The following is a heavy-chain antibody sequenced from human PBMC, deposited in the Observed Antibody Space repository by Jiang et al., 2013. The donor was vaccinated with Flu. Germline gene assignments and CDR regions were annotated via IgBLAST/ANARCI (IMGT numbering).Heavy chain of an antibody. D-gene: IGHD3-3*01. J-gene: IGHJ4*02. CDR2: ISGSGGST. Sequence: PGGSLRLSCAASGFTFSSYAMSWVRRAPGKGLEWVSAISGSGGSTYYADSVKGRFTISRDNSKNTLYLQMNSLRAEDTAVYYCAKAEIRFLEWFFDYWGQGTLVTVSS. CDR3: AKAEIRFLEWFFDY. CDR1: GFTFSSYA. V-gene: IGHV3-23*01.